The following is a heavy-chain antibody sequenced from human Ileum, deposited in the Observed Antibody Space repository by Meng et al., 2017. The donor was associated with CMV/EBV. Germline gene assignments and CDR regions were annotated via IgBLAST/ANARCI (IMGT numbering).Heavy chain of an antibody. CDR2: KYSSGNT. J-gene: IGHJ4*02. D-gene: IGHD3-9*01. Sequence: SETLSLTCFVSGVSVSSGSFYWTWIRQSPGKGLEWIGYKYSSGNTNYNPSLESRVTISLDTSRNRFSLRLTSVTAADTAMYFCAVGNILPAWGYYFDYWGQGAVVTSPQ. V-gene: IGHV4-61*01. CDR1: GVSVSSGSFY. CDR3: AVGNILPAWGYYFDY.